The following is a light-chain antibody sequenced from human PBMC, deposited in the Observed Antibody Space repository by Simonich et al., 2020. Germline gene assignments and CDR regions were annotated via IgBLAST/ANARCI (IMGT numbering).Light chain of an antibody. CDR2: GAS. J-gene: IGKJ1*01. CDR3: QQYYSTPWT. CDR1: QSFLYSSNNKNY. V-gene: IGKV4-1*01. Sequence: DIVMTQSPDSLAVSLGDRATINCKSSQSFLYSSNNKNYLAWYHQKPGQPPKLLIFGASTRESGVPDRFSGSGSGTDFTLTISRLQAEDVAVYYCQQYYSTPWTFGQGTKVEIK.